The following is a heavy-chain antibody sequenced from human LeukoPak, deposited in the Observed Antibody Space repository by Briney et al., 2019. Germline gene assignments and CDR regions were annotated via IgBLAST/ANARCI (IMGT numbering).Heavy chain of an antibody. CDR1: GFTFSTYW. J-gene: IGHJ4*02. D-gene: IGHD3-22*01. CDR2: ITPDGTST. Sequence: GGSLRLSCAASGFTFSTYWMHWVRQAPGKGLVWVSRITPDGTSTTYADSVKGRFTISRDNAKNTLYVQMNSLRAEDTAVYYCARDLSHYYDSSGYYAVRGTFDYWGQGTLVTVSS. V-gene: IGHV3-74*01. CDR3: ARDLSHYYDSSGYYAVRGTFDY.